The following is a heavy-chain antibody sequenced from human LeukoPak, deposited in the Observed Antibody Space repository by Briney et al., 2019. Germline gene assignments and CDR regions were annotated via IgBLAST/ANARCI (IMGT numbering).Heavy chain of an antibody. Sequence: SQTLSLTCTVSGGSISSGSYCWSWIRQPAGKGLEWIGHIHTSGSTNYNPSLKSRVTISVDTSKNQFSLKLSSVTAADTAVYYCARDQYCSSTSCFLNWFDPWGQGTLVTVSS. D-gene: IGHD2-2*01. J-gene: IGHJ5*02. CDR3: ARDQYCSSTSCFLNWFDP. V-gene: IGHV4-61*09. CDR1: GGSISSGSYC. CDR2: IHTSGST.